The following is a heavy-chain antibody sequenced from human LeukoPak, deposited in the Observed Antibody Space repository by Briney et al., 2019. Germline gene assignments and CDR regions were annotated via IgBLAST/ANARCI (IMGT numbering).Heavy chain of an antibody. Sequence: PSETLSLTCTVSGDSISSSSYYWAWIRQPPGKGLEWIGYIYYSGSTNYNPSLKSRVTMSVDTSKNQFSLKLTSVTAADTAVYYCAKGQWLVDYWGQGTLVTVSS. CDR3: AKGQWLVDY. J-gene: IGHJ4*02. CDR1: GDSISSSSYY. V-gene: IGHV4-61*05. CDR2: IYYSGST. D-gene: IGHD6-19*01.